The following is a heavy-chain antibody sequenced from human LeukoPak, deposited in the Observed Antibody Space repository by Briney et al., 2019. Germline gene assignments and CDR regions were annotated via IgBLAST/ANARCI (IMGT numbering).Heavy chain of an antibody. CDR3: ARAPFLSWAWLVRRGGDYFDY. D-gene: IGHD6-19*01. Sequence: ASVKVSCKASGYTFTGYYMHWVRQAPGQGLEWMGRINPNSGGTNYAQKFQGRVTMTRDTSISTAYMELSRLRSDDTAVYYCARAPFLSWAWLVRRGGDYFDYWGQGTLVTVSS. CDR1: GYTFTGYY. J-gene: IGHJ4*02. V-gene: IGHV1-2*06. CDR2: INPNSGGT.